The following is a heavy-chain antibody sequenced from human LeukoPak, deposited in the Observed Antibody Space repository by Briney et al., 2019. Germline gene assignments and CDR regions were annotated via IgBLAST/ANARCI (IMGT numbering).Heavy chain of an antibody. Sequence: ASETLSLTCAVYGGSFSAYYWSWIRQSPGKGLQWIAEVNHRGDNNYNPSVKGRVTISVDTSKNQFSLKVTSLTAADTAVYYCARGPTISETGYFDYWGQGTLVTVSS. CDR1: GGSFSAYY. J-gene: IGHJ4*03. V-gene: IGHV4-34*01. CDR2: VNHRGDN. CDR3: ARGPTISETGYFDY. D-gene: IGHD1-1*01.